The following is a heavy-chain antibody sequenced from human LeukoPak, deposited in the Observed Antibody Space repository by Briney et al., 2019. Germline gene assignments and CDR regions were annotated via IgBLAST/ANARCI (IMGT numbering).Heavy chain of an antibody. D-gene: IGHD2-2*01. CDR2: INHSGST. V-gene: IGHV4-34*01. J-gene: IGHJ2*01. CDR3: ARAKKVVPAVPYWYFDL. CDR1: GGSFSGYY. Sequence: SETLSLTCAVYGGSFSGYYWSWIRQPPGKGLEWIGEINHSGSTNYNPSLKSRVTISVDTSKNQFSLKLSSVTAADTAVYYCARAKKVVPAVPYWYFDLWGRGTLVTVSS.